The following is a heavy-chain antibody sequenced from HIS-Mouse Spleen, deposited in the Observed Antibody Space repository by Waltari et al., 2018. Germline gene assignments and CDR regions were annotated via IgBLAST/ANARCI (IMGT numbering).Heavy chain of an antibody. J-gene: IGHJ2*01. CDR1: GGSITSRRYY. CDR2: IYYSGST. D-gene: IGHD6-13*01. V-gene: IGHV4-39*07. CDR3: AREIPYSSSWYDWYFDL. Sequence: QLQLQESGPGLVKPSETLSPTCTVSGGSITSRRYYLGWIRQPPGKGLEWIGSIYYSGSTYYNPSLKSRVTISVDTSKNQFSLKLSSVTAADTAVYYCAREIPYSSSWYDWYFDLWGRGTLVTVSS.